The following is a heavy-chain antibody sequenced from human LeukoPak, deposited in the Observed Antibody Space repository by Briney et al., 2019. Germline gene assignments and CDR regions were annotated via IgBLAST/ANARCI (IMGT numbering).Heavy chain of an antibody. V-gene: IGHV3-23*01. Sequence: GGSLRLSCAASGFTFSSYAMSWVRQAPGKGLEWVSAISGSGGSTYYADSVKGRFTISRDNSKNTLYLQMNSLRAEDTAVYYCASLLAVAGIRIGDYWGQGTLVTVSS. J-gene: IGHJ4*02. CDR2: ISGSGGST. D-gene: IGHD6-19*01. CDR1: GFTFSSYA. CDR3: ASLLAVAGIRIGDY.